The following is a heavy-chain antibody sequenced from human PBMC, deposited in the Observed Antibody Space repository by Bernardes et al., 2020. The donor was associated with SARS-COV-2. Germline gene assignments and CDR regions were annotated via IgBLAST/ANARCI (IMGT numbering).Heavy chain of an antibody. CDR1: GFTFSSHW. CDR2: INSAGSST. J-gene: IGHJ6*03. D-gene: IGHD2-2*01. V-gene: IGHV3-74*01. CDR3: ARDQLLNTYYYYYYCMDV. Sequence: GGSLRLSCAASGFTFSSHWMHWVRQAPGKGLVWVSRINSAGSSTSYADSVKGRFTIYRDNAKNKLYLQMNSLRAENTAGYYCARDQLLNTYYYYYYCMDVWGKGTTVTVSS.